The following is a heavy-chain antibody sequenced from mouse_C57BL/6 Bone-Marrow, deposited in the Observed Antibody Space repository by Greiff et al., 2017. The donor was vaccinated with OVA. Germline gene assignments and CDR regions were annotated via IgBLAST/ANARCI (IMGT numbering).Heavy chain of an antibody. CDR3: TRTIYGSSPAWFAY. J-gene: IGHJ3*01. CDR1: GYTFTDYE. D-gene: IGHD1-1*01. CDR2: IDPETGGT. V-gene: IGHV1-15*01. Sequence: QVQLQQSGAELVRPGASVTLSCKASGYTFTDYEMHWVKQTPVHGLEWIGAIDPETGGTAYNQKFKGKAILTADKSSSTAYMELRSLTSEDSAVYYCTRTIYGSSPAWFAYWGQGTLVTVSA.